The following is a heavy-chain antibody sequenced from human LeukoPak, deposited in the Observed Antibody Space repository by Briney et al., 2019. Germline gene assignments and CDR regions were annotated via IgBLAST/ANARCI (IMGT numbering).Heavy chain of an antibody. CDR1: GFTFSSYS. CDR2: ISGSGGST. CDR3: ASAVVATDPDPPFDY. J-gene: IGHJ4*02. Sequence: GGSLRLSCAASGFTFSSYSMNWVRQAPGKGLEWVSAISGSGGSTYYADSVKGRFTISRDNSKNTLYLQMNSLRAEDTAVYYCASAVVATDPDPPFDYWGQGTLVTVSS. V-gene: IGHV3-23*01. D-gene: IGHD5-12*01.